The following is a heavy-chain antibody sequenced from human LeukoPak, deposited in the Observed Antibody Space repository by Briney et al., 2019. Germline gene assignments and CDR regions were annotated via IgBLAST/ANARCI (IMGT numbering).Heavy chain of an antibody. CDR2: INHSGST. V-gene: IGHV4-34*01. Sequence: PSETLSLTCAVYGGSFSGYYWSWIRQPPGKGLEWIGEINHSGSTNYNPSLKSRVTISVDTSKNQFSLKLSFVTAADTAVYYCARRIAVAGTVDYWGQGTLVTVSS. D-gene: IGHD6-19*01. CDR3: ARRIAVAGTVDY. J-gene: IGHJ4*02. CDR1: GGSFSGYY.